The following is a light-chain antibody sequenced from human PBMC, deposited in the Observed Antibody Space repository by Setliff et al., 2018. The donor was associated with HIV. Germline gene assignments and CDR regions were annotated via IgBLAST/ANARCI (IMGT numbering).Light chain of an antibody. J-gene: IGLJ2*01. V-gene: IGLV2-11*01. CDR1: SSDTDDYNY. Sequence: QSALAQPPSMSGSPGQSVTFSCTGTSSDTDDYNYVSWYQQLPGKAPKPIIYDVNKRPSGVPNHFSGSKSDNGASLTISGLQADDEADYYCCSYAGTYVEFGGGTKVTVL. CDR3: CSYAGTYVE. CDR2: DVN.